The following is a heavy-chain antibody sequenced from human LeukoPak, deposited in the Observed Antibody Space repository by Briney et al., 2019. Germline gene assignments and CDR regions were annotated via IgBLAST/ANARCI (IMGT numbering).Heavy chain of an antibody. Sequence: ASVKVSCKASGYTFTSYGISWVRQAPGQGLEWMGWISGYSGNTKYAQNLQGRVTMTTDTSTSTAYMELRTLRSDDTAVYYCARDRRRYYSGSGSYSPDYWGQGTLVTVSS. CDR1: GYTFTSYG. J-gene: IGHJ4*02. V-gene: IGHV1-18*01. D-gene: IGHD3-10*01. CDR2: ISGYSGNT. CDR3: ARDRRRYYSGSGSYSPDY.